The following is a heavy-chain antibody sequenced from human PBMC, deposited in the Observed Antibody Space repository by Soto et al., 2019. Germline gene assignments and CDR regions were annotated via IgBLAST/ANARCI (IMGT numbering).Heavy chain of an antibody. V-gene: IGHV1-18*01. CDR1: GYTFTSYG. CDR2: ISAYNGNT. CDR3: ARVAGYHRENGQNYYYYMDV. J-gene: IGHJ6*03. Sequence: ASVKVSCKASGYTFTSYGISWVRQAPGQGLEWMGWISAYNGNTNYAQKLQGRVTMTTDTSTSTAYMELRSLRSDDTAVYYCARVAGYHRENGQNYYYYMDVWGKGTTVTVSS. D-gene: IGHD2-15*01.